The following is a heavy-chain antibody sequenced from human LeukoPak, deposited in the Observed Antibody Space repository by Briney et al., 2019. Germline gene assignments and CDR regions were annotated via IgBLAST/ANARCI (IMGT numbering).Heavy chain of an antibody. D-gene: IGHD3-22*01. CDR1: GFTFSSYG. J-gene: IGHJ4*02. CDR3: AKDGYYYDSGGYYSDY. CDR2: IRYDGSNK. V-gene: IGHV3-30*02. Sequence: GGSLRLSCAASGFTFSSYGMHWVRQAPGKGLEWVAFIRYDGSNKYYADSVKGRFTISRDNSKNTLYLQMNSLRAEDTAVYYCAKDGYYYDSGGYYSDYWGQGTLVTVSS.